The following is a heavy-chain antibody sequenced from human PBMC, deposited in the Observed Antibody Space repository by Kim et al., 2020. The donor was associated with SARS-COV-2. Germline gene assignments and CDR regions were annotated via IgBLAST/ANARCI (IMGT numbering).Heavy chain of an antibody. CDR2: ISYDGSNK. Sequence: GGSLRLSCAASGFTFSSYAMHWVRQAPGKGLEWVAVISYDGSNKYYADSVKGRFTISRDNSKNTLYLQMNSLRAEDTAVYYCARDKLRKYYYGSGSYYPTWDYWGQGTLVTVSS. V-gene: IGHV3-30*04. J-gene: IGHJ4*02. CDR3: ARDKLRKYYYGSGSYYPTWDY. D-gene: IGHD3-10*01. CDR1: GFTFSSYA.